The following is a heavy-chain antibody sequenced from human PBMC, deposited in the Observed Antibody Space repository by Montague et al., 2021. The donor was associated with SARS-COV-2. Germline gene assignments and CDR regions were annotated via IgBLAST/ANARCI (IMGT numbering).Heavy chain of an antibody. V-gene: IGHV3-7*04. J-gene: IGHJ4*02. CDR3: ARGGGGYDY. Sequence: SLRLSCAASGLTFSVYWMSWVRQAPGKGLEWVANIKGDGSEKYYVDSVKGRFTISRDNAKNSLYLQMNSLRAEDTAGYYCARGGGGYDYWGQGTLVTVSS. CDR2: IKGDGSEK. CDR1: GLTFSVYW. D-gene: IGHD5-12*01.